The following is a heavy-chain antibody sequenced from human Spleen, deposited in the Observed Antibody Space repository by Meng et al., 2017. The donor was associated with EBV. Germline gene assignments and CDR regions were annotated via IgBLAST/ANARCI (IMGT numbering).Heavy chain of an antibody. V-gene: IGHV4-59*03. CDR3: SGTPEWLFPSHPYYFDF. Sequence: QLRWRDGRPEPLQPSGPLSLTFTVADWSINGYFCCWMQPPSGKLLELVGYFYYTRFTNYNPALMSRLTISVDTSNNQFSLKLKSGTEADTAVYYCSGTPEWLFPSHPYYFDFWGQGTLVTVSS. CDR1: DWSINGYF. D-gene: IGHD3-3*01. J-gene: IGHJ4*02. CDR2: FYYTRFT.